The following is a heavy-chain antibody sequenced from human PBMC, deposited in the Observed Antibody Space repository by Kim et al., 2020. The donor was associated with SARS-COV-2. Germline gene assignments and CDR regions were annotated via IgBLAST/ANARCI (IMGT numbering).Heavy chain of an antibody. Sequence: YADPGKGRFTISRDNSKNTLYLQMNSLRAEDTAVYYCAGRFLEWLSPLDYWGQGTLVTVSS. CDR3: AGRFLEWLSPLDY. D-gene: IGHD3-3*01. V-gene: IGHV3-23*01. J-gene: IGHJ4*02.